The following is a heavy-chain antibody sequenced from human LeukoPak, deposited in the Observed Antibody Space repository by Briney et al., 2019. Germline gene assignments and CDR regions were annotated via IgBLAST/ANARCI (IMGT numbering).Heavy chain of an antibody. J-gene: IGHJ5*02. Sequence: GGSLRLSCAASGFTFSSYNMNWVRLAPGKGLEWVSSITSSSTYIYYTDSEKGRFTISRDNAKNSLYLQMNSLRAEDTAVYYCARDYGDFLEYFDPWGQGTLVTVSS. CDR2: ITSSSTYI. CDR1: GFTFSSYN. CDR3: ARDYGDFLEYFDP. D-gene: IGHD4-17*01. V-gene: IGHV3-21*01.